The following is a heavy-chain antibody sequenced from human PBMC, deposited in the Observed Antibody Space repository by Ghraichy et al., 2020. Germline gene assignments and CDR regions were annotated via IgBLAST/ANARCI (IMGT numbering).Heavy chain of an antibody. Sequence: SVKVSCKASGGTFSSYAISWVRQAPGQGLEWMGGIIPIFGTANYAQKFQGRVTITADESTSTAYMELSSLRSEDTAVYYCATCRGGGDWLTGWFDPWGQGTLVTVSS. D-gene: IGHD2-21*01. CDR2: IIPIFGTA. J-gene: IGHJ5*02. CDR3: ATCRGGGDWLTGWFDP. V-gene: IGHV1-69*13. CDR1: GGTFSSYA.